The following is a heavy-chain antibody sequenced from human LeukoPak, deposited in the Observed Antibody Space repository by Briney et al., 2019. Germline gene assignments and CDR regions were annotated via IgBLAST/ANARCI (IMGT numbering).Heavy chain of an antibody. CDR2: INHSGST. J-gene: IGHJ4*02. D-gene: IGHD6-19*01. CDR3: ARALAGETMSAGTGRGIDY. CDR1: GGSFSGYY. V-gene: IGHV4-34*01. Sequence: SETLSLTCAVYGGSFSGYYWSWIRQPPGKGLEWIGEINHSGSTNYNPSLKSRVTISVDTSKNQFSLKLSSVTAADTAVYYCARALAGETMSAGTGRGIDYWGQGTLVTVSS.